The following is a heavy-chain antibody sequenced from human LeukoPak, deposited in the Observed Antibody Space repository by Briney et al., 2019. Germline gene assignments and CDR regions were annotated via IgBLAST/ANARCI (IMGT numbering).Heavy chain of an antibody. CDR1: GYTFTSYG. J-gene: IGHJ3*02. CDR3: ARDQVSGGYCSGGSCYSVAFDI. D-gene: IGHD2-15*01. CDR2: ISAYNGNT. Sequence: GASVKVSCKASGYTFTSYGISWVRQAPGQGLEWMGWISAYNGNTNYAQKLQGRVTMTTDTSTNTAYMELRSLRSDDTAVYYCARDQVSGGYCSGGSCYSVAFDIWGQGTMVTVSS. V-gene: IGHV1-18*01.